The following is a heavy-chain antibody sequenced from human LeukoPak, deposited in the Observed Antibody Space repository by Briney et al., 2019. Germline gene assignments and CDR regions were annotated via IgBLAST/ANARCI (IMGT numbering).Heavy chain of an antibody. J-gene: IGHJ6*02. CDR2: IYYSGST. CDR1: GGSISGYY. D-gene: IGHD3-10*01. V-gene: IGHV4-59*01. Sequence: SETLCLTCTVSGGSISGYYWSWIRQPPGKGLEWIGYIYYSGSTNYNPSLQSRVTISVDTSKNQFSLKLSPVTAADTAVYYCARVGAGSGRGYYYYGMDVWGQGTTVTVSS. CDR3: ARVGAGSGRGYYYYGMDV.